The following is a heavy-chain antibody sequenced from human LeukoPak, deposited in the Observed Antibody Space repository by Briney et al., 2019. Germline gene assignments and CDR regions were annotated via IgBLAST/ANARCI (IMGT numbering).Heavy chain of an antibody. J-gene: IGHJ6*03. CDR3: ARASPYYDFWSGYSDIDV. CDR2: MNPNSGNT. CDR1: GYTFTSYD. D-gene: IGHD3-3*01. V-gene: IGHV1-8*03. Sequence: GASVKVSCKASGYTFTSYDINWVRQATGQGLEWMGWMNPNSGNTGYAQKFQGRVTITSNTSISTAYMELSSLRSEDTAVYYCARASPYYDFWSGYSDIDVWGKGTTVTVSS.